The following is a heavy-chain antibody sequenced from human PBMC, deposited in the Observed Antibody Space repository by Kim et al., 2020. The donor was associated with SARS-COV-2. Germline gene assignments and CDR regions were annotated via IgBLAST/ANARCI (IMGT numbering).Heavy chain of an antibody. J-gene: IGHJ6*02. D-gene: IGHD2-15*01. CDR1: GGTFSSYA. Sequence: SVKVSCKASGGTFSSYAISWVRQAPGQGLEWMGGIIPIFGTANYAQKFQGRVTITADESTSTAYMELSSLRSEDTAVYYCARVCDSGGSCYSSFTYYYYGMDVWGQGTTVTVSS. CDR2: IIPIFGTA. CDR3: ARVCDSGGSCYSSFTYYYYGMDV. V-gene: IGHV1-69*13.